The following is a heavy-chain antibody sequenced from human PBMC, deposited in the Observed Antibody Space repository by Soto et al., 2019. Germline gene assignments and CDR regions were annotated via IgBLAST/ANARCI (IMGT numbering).Heavy chain of an antibody. CDR2: INTNGTTT. J-gene: IGHJ6*02. Sequence: GGSLRLSCAASGFTFNTYLMHWARQAPGKGLVWVSRINTNGTTTDYADSVKGRFTISRDNARDTLYLQMNSLRAEDTAIYYCARRDFINIGYYYYYGMDVWGQGTTVTV. D-gene: IGHD3-10*01. CDR1: GFTFNTYL. CDR3: ARRDFINIGYYYYYGMDV. V-gene: IGHV3-74*01.